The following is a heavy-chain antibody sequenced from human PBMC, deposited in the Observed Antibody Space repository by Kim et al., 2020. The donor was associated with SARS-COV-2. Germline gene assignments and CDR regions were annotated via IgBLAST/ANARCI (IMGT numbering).Heavy chain of an antibody. J-gene: IGHJ4*02. V-gene: IGHV3-30*01. CDR2: KK. Sequence: KKYEADTVKGRFTISRDNSKNTLYLQMNSLRAEDTAVYYCAAYYDFLYFDYWGQGTLVTVSS. CDR3: AAYYDFLYFDY. D-gene: IGHD3-22*01.